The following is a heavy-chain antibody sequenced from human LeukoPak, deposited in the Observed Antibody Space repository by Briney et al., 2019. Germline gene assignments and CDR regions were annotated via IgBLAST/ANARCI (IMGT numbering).Heavy chain of an antibody. CDR1: GGTFSSYA. CDR3: ARVGWDSSGYSLYYFDY. J-gene: IGHJ4*02. CDR2: IIPIFGIA. D-gene: IGHD3-22*01. Sequence: SVKVSCKASGGTFSSYAISWVRQAPGQGLEWMARIIPIFGIANYAQKFQGRVTITADKSTSTAYMELSSLRSEGTAVYYCARVGWDSSGYSLYYFDYWGQGTLVTVSS. V-gene: IGHV1-69*04.